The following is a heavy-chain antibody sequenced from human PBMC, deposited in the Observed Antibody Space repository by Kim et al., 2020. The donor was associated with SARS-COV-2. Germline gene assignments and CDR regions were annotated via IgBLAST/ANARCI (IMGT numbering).Heavy chain of an antibody. D-gene: IGHD6-13*01. Sequence: GGSLRLSCAASGFTFSSYSMNWVRQAPGKGLEWVSFISSSGSTIYYADSVKGRFTISRDHSKNSLYLQMNSLRAEDTAVYSCANDCDSISCYVAYYFYY. V-gene: IGHV3-48*01. CDR3: ANDCDSISCYVAYYFYY. J-gene: IGHJ6*03. CDR1: GFTFSSYS. CDR2: ISSSGSTI.